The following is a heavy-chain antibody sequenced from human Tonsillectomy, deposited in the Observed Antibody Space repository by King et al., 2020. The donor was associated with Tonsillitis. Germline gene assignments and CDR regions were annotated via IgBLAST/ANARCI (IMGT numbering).Heavy chain of an antibody. J-gene: IGHJ6*02. CDR3: ARDRPFPPPRRFLGYGMDV. D-gene: IGHD3-3*01. Sequence: VQLQESGPGLVKPSQTLSLTCTVSGGSISSGGYYWSWIRQHPGKGLEWIGYIYYSGSTYYNPSLTSRVTISVEPSKNQFSLKLSSVTASDTAVYYCARDRPFPPPRRFLGYGMDVWGQGTTVTVSS. V-gene: IGHV4-31*03. CDR2: IYYSGST. CDR1: GGSISSGGYY.